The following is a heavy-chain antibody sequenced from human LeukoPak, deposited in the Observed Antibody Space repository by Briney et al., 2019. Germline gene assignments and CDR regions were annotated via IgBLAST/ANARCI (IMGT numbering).Heavy chain of an antibody. J-gene: IGHJ5*02. V-gene: IGHV4-30-2*06. CDR1: GGSISSGGYS. CDR3: ARESGIAAAGAFDP. D-gene: IGHD6-13*01. Sequence: NPSQTLSLTCAVSGGSISSGGYSWSWIRQSPGKGLEWIGYIYHSGSTYYNPSLKSRVTISVDRSKNQFSPKLSSVTAADTAVYYCARESGIAAAGAFDPWGQGTLVTVSS. CDR2: IYHSGST.